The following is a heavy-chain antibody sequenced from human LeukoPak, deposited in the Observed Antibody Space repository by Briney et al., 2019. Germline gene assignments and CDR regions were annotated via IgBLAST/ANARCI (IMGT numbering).Heavy chain of an antibody. D-gene: IGHD3-16*01. CDR2: ISSSGSSL. V-gene: IGHV3-48*01. Sequence: GGSLRLSCAASGFTFSNYSMNWVRQAPGKALEWVSYISSSGSSLFYADSVKGRFTISRDNAKNSLYLQMNSLRAEDTAVYYCARETWGVSFDYWAQGTLVTVSS. J-gene: IGHJ4*02. CDR1: GFTFSNYS. CDR3: ARETWGVSFDY.